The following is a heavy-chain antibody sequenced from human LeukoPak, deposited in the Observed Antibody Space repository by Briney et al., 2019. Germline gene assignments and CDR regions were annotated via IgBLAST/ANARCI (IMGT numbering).Heavy chain of an antibody. J-gene: IGHJ3*02. CDR3: ASRIAVAGTLAFDI. CDR1: GFTVCSNY. Sequence: GGSLRLSCAASGFTVCSNYMSWVREAPGKGVEWVSVIYSGGSTYYADSVKGRFTISRDNSKNTLYLQMNSLRAEDTAVYYCASRIAVAGTLAFDIWGQGTMVTVSS. D-gene: IGHD6-19*01. CDR2: IYSGGST. V-gene: IGHV3-53*01.